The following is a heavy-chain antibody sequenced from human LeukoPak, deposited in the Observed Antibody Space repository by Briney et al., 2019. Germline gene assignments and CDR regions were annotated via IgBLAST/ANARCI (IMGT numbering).Heavy chain of an antibody. CDR1: GYTFSSYH. Sequence: ASVKGSCKASGYTFSSYHIHWVRQAPGQGLEWMGKINPSFNPGVDVTSYAQKFQGRVTMTRDTSTNTVYMELSSLRSEDTAVYYCARAWESIAGYYFDYWGQGTLVTVSS. J-gene: IGHJ4*02. V-gene: IGHV1-46*01. CDR3: ARAWESIAGYYFDY. CDR2: INPSFNPGVDVT. D-gene: IGHD1-26*01.